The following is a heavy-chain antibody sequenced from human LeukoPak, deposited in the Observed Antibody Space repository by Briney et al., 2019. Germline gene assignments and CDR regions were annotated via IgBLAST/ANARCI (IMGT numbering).Heavy chain of an antibody. CDR3: ARSRSGYSYDHAAFEI. D-gene: IGHD5-18*01. J-gene: IGHJ3*02. V-gene: IGHV4-59*01. CDR2: IDYRGST. CDR1: GGSISTYY. Sequence: SETLSLTCTVSGGSISTYYWSWIRQPPGKGLEWIAYIDYRGSTTYNPSLKSRVTISVDTSRNQFSLKLSSVTAADTAVYYCARSRSGYSYDHAAFEIWGQGTMVTVSS.